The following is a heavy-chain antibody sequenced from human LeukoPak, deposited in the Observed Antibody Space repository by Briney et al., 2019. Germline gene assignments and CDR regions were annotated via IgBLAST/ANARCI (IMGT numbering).Heavy chain of an antibody. D-gene: IGHD2-21*01. CDR2: IKPGGSEK. Sequence: GGSLRLSCAASGFTFSSYSMSWVRQTPAKGLEWVATIKPGGSEKFSVDSVKGRFTISRDNGQNSLFLQMDSLRDEDTAVYYCVRGSVIPDFWGQGTLVTVSS. J-gene: IGHJ4*02. V-gene: IGHV3-7*01. CDR3: VRGSVIPDF. CDR1: GFTFSSYS.